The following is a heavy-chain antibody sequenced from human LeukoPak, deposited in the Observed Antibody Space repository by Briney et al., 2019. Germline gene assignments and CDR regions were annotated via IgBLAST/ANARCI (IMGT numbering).Heavy chain of an antibody. Sequence: SETLSLTCTVSGGSISSSSYYWGWIRQPPGKGLERIGSIYYSGSTYYNPSLKSRVTISVDTSKNQFSLKLSSVTAADTAVYYCARSVGSSSWFDFDYWGQGTLVTVSS. CDR1: GGSISSSSYY. J-gene: IGHJ4*02. D-gene: IGHD6-13*01. CDR2: IYYSGST. V-gene: IGHV4-39*01. CDR3: ARSVGSSSWFDFDY.